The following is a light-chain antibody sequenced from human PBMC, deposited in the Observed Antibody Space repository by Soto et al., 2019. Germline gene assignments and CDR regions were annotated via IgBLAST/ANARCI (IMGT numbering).Light chain of an antibody. CDR3: QSYDRSLSGTV. Sequence: QSVLTQPPSVPGAPGQRVTISCTGSSSNIGAGYDVHWYQHQPGTAPKLLIYGGSSRPSGVPDRFSGSKSGTSASLAITGLQAEDEADYYCQSYDRSLSGTVFGTGTKFTV. J-gene: IGLJ1*01. CDR2: GGS. V-gene: IGLV1-40*01. CDR1: SSNIGAGYD.